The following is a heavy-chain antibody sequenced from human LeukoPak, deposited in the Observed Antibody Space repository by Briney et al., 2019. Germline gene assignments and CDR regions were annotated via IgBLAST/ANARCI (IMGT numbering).Heavy chain of an antibody. Sequence: GGSLRLSCAASGFTFSSYAMHWVRQAPGKGLEWVAVISYDGSNKYYADSVKGRFTISRDNSKNTLYLQMNSLRAEDTAVYYCARDPTLTYMDVWGKGTTVTVSS. CDR3: ARDPTLTYMDV. CDR1: GFTFSSYA. CDR2: ISYDGSNK. V-gene: IGHV3-30-3*01. J-gene: IGHJ6*03.